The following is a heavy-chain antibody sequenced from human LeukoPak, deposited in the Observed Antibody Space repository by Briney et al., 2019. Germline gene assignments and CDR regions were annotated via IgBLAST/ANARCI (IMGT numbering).Heavy chain of an antibody. J-gene: IGHJ4*02. CDR3: AREREVVPAAMSLGYFDY. Sequence: TGGSLRLSCAASGFTFSSYTMNWVRQAPGKGLEWVSVIYSGGSTYYADSVKGRFTISRDNSKNTLYLQMNSLRAEDTAVYYCAREREVVPAAMSLGYFDYWGQGTLVTVSS. D-gene: IGHD2-2*01. V-gene: IGHV3-53*01. CDR2: IYSGGST. CDR1: GFTFSSYT.